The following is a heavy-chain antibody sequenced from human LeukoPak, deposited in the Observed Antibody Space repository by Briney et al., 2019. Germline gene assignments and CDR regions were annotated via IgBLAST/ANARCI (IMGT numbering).Heavy chain of an antibody. D-gene: IGHD6-13*01. J-gene: IGHJ4*02. CDR3: AREMPPSAAGTVGPWDY. V-gene: IGHV3-53*01. Sequence: AGGSLRLSCAASGFTVSRNYMSWVRQAPGKGLEWVSVIYSGGSTYYADSVKGRFTISRDNSKNTLYLQMNSLRAEDTAVYYCAREMPPSAAGTVGPWDYWGQGTLVTVSS. CDR1: GFTVSRNY. CDR2: IYSGGST.